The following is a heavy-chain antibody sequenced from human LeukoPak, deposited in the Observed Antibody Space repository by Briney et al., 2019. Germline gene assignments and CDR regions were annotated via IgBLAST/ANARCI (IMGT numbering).Heavy chain of an antibody. V-gene: IGHV3-21*01. Sequence: GGSLRLSCPASGLTFSSYIMNWVRQAPGKGLEWVSSISSSSSYIYYADSVKGRFTISRDNAKNSLYLQMNSLRAEDTAVYYCARGPVSGLFEYWGQGTLVTVSS. D-gene: IGHD1-26*01. CDR2: ISSSSSYI. CDR3: ARGPVSGLFEY. J-gene: IGHJ4*02. CDR1: GLTFSSYI.